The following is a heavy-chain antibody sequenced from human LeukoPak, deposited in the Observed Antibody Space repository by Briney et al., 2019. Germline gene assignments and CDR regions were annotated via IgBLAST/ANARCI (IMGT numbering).Heavy chain of an antibody. J-gene: IGHJ4*02. CDR1: GFTVSSHY. CDR3: ARGIRSSYSSGWFDN. CDR2: IYTGGST. Sequence: PGGSLRLSCAASGFTVSSHYMSWVRQAPGKGLEWVSLIYTGGSTYYADSVKGRFTISRDNSKNTLNLQMNSLRAEDTAVYYCARGIRSSYSSGWFDNWGQGTLVTVSS. V-gene: IGHV3-53*01. D-gene: IGHD6-19*01.